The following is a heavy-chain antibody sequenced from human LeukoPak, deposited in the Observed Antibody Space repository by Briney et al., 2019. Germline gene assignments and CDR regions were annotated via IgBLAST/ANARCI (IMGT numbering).Heavy chain of an antibody. CDR1: GFTFSSYA. V-gene: IGHV3-23*01. CDR2: ISGSGGST. J-gene: IGHJ4*02. Sequence: GGSLVLSCAASGFTFSSYAMRWVRPAPGKALEWVSAISGSGGSTYYADSVKGRFTISRDNSKNTLYLQMNSLRAEDTAVYYCAKVHGYYDYVWGSYRSTYYFDYWGQGTLVTVSS. CDR3: AKVHGYYDYVWGSYRSTYYFDY. D-gene: IGHD3-16*02.